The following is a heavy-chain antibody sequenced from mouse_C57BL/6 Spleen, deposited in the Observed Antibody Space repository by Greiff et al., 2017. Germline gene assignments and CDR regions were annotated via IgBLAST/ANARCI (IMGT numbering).Heavy chain of an antibody. CDR3: ARSPRQLDYFDY. CDR2: IRNKANGYTT. CDR1: GFTFTDYY. D-gene: IGHD3-2*01. Sequence: EVKLMESGGGLVQPGGSLSLSCAASGFTFTDYYMSWVRQPPGKALEWLGFIRNKANGYTTEYSASVKGRFTISRDNSQSILYLQMNALRAEDSATYDCARSPRQLDYFDYWGQGTTLTVSS. J-gene: IGHJ2*01. V-gene: IGHV7-3*01.